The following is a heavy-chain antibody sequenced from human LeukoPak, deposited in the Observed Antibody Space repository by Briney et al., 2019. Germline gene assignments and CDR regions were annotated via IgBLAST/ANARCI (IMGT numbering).Heavy chain of an antibody. D-gene: IGHD3-16*01. V-gene: IGHV3-53*01. Sequence: PGGSLRLSCAASGFLVNNNNMAWVRQAPGSGLEWVSTLYTNTDTRYAESVRGRFTISRDNSKNTLHLQMNTLRAEDTAVYYCGTFGGTVAPGYWGQGTLVTVS. CDR1: GFLVNNNN. CDR3: GTFGGTVAPGY. CDR2: LYTNTDT. J-gene: IGHJ4*02.